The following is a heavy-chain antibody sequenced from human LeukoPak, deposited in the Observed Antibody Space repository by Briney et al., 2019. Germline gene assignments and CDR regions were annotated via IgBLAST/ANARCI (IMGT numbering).Heavy chain of an antibody. CDR3: SIWFGELTPRNYFDY. J-gene: IGHJ4*02. CDR2: INHSGST. V-gene: IGHV4-34*01. Sequence: ETSETLSLTCAVYGGSFSGYYWTWIRQSPGKGLEWIGEINHSGSTNYNPSLKSRVTISVDTSKNQFSLKLSSVTAADTAVYYCSIWFGELTPRNYFDYWGQGTLVTVSS. D-gene: IGHD3-10*01. CDR1: GGSFSGYY.